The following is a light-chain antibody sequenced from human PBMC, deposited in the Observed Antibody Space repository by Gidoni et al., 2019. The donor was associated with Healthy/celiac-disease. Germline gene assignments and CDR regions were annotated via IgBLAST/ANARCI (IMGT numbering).Light chain of an antibody. CDR3: QQYYSTPHT. CDR2: WAS. V-gene: IGKV4-1*01. Sequence: DIVMTPSPASLAVSLGERAPLNCKSSQGVLYSSNNKNYLAWYQQKPGQPPKLLIYWASTRESGVPDRFSGSGSGTDFTLTISSLQAEDVAVYYCQQYYSTPHTFGQGTKLEIK. CDR1: QGVLYSSNNKNY. J-gene: IGKJ2*01.